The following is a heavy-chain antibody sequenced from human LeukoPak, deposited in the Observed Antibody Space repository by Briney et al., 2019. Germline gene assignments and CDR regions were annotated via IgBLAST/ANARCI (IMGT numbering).Heavy chain of an antibody. J-gene: IGHJ3*02. Sequence: SETLSLTCAVYGGSFSGYYWSWIRQPPGKGLEWIGEINHSGSTNYNPSLKSRVTISVDTSKNKFSLKLSSVTAADTAVYYCARARPYYYDSSGYYYFKAFDIWGQGTMVTVSS. D-gene: IGHD3-22*01. CDR3: ARARPYYYDSSGYYYFKAFDI. CDR2: INHSGST. CDR1: GGSFSGYY. V-gene: IGHV4-34*01.